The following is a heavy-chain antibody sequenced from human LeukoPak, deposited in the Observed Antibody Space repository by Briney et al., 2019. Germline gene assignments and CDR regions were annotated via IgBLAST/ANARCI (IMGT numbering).Heavy chain of an antibody. CDR1: GGTFSSYA. D-gene: IGHD1-26*01. CDR3: ASLSSGSYNDPGVDY. V-gene: IGHV1-69*13. CDR2: IIPIFGTA. Sequence: ASVKVSCKASGGTFSSYAISWVRQAPGQGLEWMGGIIPIFGTANYAQKFQGRVTITADESTSTAYMELSSLRSEDTAVYYCASLSSGSYNDPGVDYWGQGTLVTVSS. J-gene: IGHJ4*02.